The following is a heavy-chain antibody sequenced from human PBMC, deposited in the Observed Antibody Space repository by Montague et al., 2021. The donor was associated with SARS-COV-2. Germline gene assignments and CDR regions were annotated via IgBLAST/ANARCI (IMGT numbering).Heavy chain of an antibody. V-gene: IGHV4-39*01. CDR1: GGSISSSSYY. CDR3: ARHGKTRTAMIVVVIGYFDY. Sequence: SETLPLTCTVSGGSISSSSYYWGWIRQPPGKGLEWIGSIYYSGSTYYNPSLKSRVTISVDTSKNQFSLKLSSVTAADTAVYYCARHGKTRTAMIVVVIGYFDYWGQGTLVTVSS. J-gene: IGHJ4*02. D-gene: IGHD3-22*01. CDR2: IYYSGST.